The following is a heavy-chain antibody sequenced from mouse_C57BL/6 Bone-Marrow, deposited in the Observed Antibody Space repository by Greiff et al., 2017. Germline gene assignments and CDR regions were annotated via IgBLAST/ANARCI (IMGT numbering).Heavy chain of an antibody. Sequence: EVTLVESGGGLVKPGGSLKLSCAASGFTFSSSTMSWVRQTPEKRLEWVATISGGGGNTSSPDSVKGRFTISRDNAKNTLYLQMSSLRSEDTALYYCARGIRYYGSSWFAYWGQGTLGTVSA. D-gene: IGHD1-1*01. J-gene: IGHJ3*01. CDR3: ARGIRYYGSSWFAY. V-gene: IGHV5-9*01. CDR2: ISGGGGNT. CDR1: GFTFSSST.